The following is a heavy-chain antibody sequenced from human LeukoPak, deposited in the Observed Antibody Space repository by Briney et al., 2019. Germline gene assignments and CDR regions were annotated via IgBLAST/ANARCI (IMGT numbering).Heavy chain of an antibody. Sequence: GESLKISCKGSGYSFTNYWIGWVRQMPGKGLEWLGIIYPGDSDTKYSPSFQGQVTISADKSISTAYLQWSGLKASDTAMYYCARHPITRYYDSSGDSAAGPDYWGQGTLVTVSS. CDR2: IYPGDSDT. J-gene: IGHJ4*02. CDR3: ARHPITRYYDSSGDSAAGPDY. D-gene: IGHD3-22*01. CDR1: GYSFTNYW. V-gene: IGHV5-51*01.